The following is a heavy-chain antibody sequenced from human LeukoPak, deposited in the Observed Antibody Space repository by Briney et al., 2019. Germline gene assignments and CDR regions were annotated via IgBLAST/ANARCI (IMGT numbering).Heavy chain of an antibody. J-gene: IGHJ4*02. D-gene: IGHD6-13*01. V-gene: IGHV3-23*01. CDR2: ISGSGGST. Sequence: SGGSLRLSCAASGFTFSSYAMSWVRQAPGKGLEWVSAISGSGGSTYYADSVKGRFTISRDNSKNTLYLQMNSLRAEDTAVYYCAKIQQLARNYFDYWGQGTLVTVSS. CDR1: GFTFSSYA. CDR3: AKIQQLARNYFDY.